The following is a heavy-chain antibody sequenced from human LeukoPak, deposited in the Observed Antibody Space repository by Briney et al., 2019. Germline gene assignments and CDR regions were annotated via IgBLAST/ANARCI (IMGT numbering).Heavy chain of an antibody. V-gene: IGHV4-38-2*02. CDR2: IFYSRST. J-gene: IGHJ3*02. D-gene: IGHD3-10*01. CDR1: GYSISSGYY. CDR3: AKSNGYGLVDI. Sequence: SETLSLTCTVSGYSISSGYYWGWIRQPPGKGLEWIGNIFYSRSTYYSPSLKSRVTISLDTSRNQFSLKLNSVTAADTAVYYCAKSNGYGLVDIWGQGTMVTVSS.